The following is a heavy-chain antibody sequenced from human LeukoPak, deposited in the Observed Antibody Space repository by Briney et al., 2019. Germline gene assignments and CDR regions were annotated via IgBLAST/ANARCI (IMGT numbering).Heavy chain of an antibody. D-gene: IGHD6-13*01. CDR3: AKISAAGSDY. V-gene: IGHV3-30*18. CDR2: ISYDGSNK. J-gene: IGHJ4*02. Sequence: PGGSLRLSCAASGFTFSSYGMHWVRQAPGKGLEWVAVISYDGSNKYYADSVKGRLTISRDNAKNSLYLQMNSLRAEDTALYYCAKISAAGSDYWGQGTLVTVSS. CDR1: GFTFSSYG.